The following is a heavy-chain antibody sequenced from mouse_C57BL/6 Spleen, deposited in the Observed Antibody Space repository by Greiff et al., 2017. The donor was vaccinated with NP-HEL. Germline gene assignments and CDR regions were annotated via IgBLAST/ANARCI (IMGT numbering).Heavy chain of an antibody. J-gene: IGHJ2*01. V-gene: IGHV1-74*01. Sequence: QVQLQQPGVELVKTGAPVKVSCKASGYIFTSYWMHWVKQRPGQGLEWSGRIHPSDSDTYYNQKFMGKAILTVDKPSSTAYMQLSSLTCEDSAVYYGAIQRGPYFDYWGQGTTLTVSS. CDR2: IHPSDSDT. CDR1: GYIFTSYW. CDR3: AIQRGPYFDY.